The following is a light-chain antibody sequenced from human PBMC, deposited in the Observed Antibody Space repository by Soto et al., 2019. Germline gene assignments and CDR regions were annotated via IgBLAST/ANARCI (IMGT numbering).Light chain of an antibody. CDR3: QQYGTSEII. V-gene: IGKV3-20*01. J-gene: IGKJ5*01. Sequence: DIVMTQTPPSLPCNPGERATLSCRASQSLANSFIAWYQQKPGQAPRLRIYDTSSRASGIPDSFSGSGSGTDFTLTISRLETEDFAVFYCQQYGTSEIIFGQGTRLEIK. CDR2: DTS. CDR1: QSLANSF.